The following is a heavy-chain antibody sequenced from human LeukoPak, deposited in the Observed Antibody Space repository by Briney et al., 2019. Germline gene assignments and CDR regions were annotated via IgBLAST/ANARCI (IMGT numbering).Heavy chain of an antibody. J-gene: IGHJ4*02. V-gene: IGHV4-38-2*01. D-gene: IGHD3-3*01. CDR2: IYHSGST. CDR3: ARSHYDFWSGYSVGIDY. Sequence: PSETLSLTFAVSGYSISSGYYWGWIRQPPGKGLEWIGSIYHSGSTYYNPSLKSRVTISVDTSKNQFSLKLSSVTAADTAVYYCARSHYDFWSGYSVGIDYWGQGTLVTVSS. CDR1: GYSISSGYY.